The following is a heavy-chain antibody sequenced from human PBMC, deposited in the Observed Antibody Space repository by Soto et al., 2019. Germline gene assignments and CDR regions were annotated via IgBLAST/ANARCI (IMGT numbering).Heavy chain of an antibody. J-gene: IGHJ4*01. CDR1: GYTFTSYY. CDR2: INPSGGST. CDR3: ARAYYDILTGYYRYYFDY. D-gene: IGHD3-9*01. V-gene: IGHV1-46*03. Sequence: ASVKVFCKASGYTFTSYYMHWVRQAPGQGLEWMGIINPSGGSTSYAQKFQGRVTMTRDTSTSTVYMELSSLRSEDTAVYYCARAYYDILTGYYRYYFDYWGHGTLVTVSS.